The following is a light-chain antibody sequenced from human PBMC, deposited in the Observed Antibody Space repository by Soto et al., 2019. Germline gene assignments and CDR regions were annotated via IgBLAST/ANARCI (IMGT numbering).Light chain of an antibody. CDR3: QQYNNWPS. V-gene: IGKV3-15*01. J-gene: IGKJ1*01. CDR1: QSVSSN. Sequence: EIVMTQSPATLSVSPGERATLSFRASQSVSSNLAWYQQKPGQAPRLLMYGASTRATGIPARFSGRGSGTEFTLTISSLQSEDLAVYYCQQYNNWPSFGHGTKVEIK. CDR2: GAS.